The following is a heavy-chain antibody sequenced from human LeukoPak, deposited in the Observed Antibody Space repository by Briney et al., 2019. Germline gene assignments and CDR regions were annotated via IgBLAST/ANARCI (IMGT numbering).Heavy chain of an antibody. CDR3: AKDGGE. Sequence: PGGSLRPSCAGSGFXFIIYDIYWVRQVPGKGQEWVSTISGSGASTYYADAVKGRFTISRDNSKNTVYLQMNSLRAEDTAVYYCAKDGGEGGQGTLVTVSS. CDR2: ISGSGAST. J-gene: IGHJ4*02. D-gene: IGHD3-16*01. V-gene: IGHV3-23*01. CDR1: GFXFIIYD.